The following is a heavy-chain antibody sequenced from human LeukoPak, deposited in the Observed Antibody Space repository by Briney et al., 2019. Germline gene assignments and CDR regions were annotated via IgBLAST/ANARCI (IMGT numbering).Heavy chain of an antibody. CDR1: GYTFTSYY. CDR3: ARESQDRSSWYRGYYFDY. J-gene: IGHJ4*02. CDR2: INPSGGST. D-gene: IGHD6-13*01. Sequence: ASVKVSCKASGYTFTSYYMHWVRQAPGQGLEWMGIINPSGGSTSYAQKFQGRVTMTRDTSTSTVYMELSSLRSEDTAVYYCARESQDRSSWYRGYYFDYWGQGTLVTVSS. V-gene: IGHV1-46*01.